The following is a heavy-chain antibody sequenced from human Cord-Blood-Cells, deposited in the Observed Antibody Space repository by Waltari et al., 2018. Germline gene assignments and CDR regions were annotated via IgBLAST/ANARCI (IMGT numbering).Heavy chain of an antibody. CDR1: GFTFSSYA. CDR2: ISGSGGST. D-gene: IGHD3-22*01. J-gene: IGHJ4*02. CDR3: ANDPRRFGGWLGLGNY. Sequence: EVQLVESGGGLVQPGGSLRLSCAASGFTFSSYAMSWVRQAPGKGLEWVSAISGSGGSTYYADAVKGRFTISRDNSKNTLYLQMNSLRAEDTAVYYCANDPRRFGGWLGLGNYWGQGTLVTVSS. V-gene: IGHV3-23*04.